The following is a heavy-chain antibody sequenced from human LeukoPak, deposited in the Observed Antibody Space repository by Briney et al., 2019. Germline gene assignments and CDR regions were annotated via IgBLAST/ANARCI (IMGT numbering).Heavy chain of an antibody. CDR2: IYTSGST. V-gene: IGHV4-4*07. D-gene: IGHD3-10*01. CDR1: GGSISSYY. Sequence: SETLSLTCTVSGGSISSYYWSWIRQPAGKGLEWIGRIYTSGSTNYNPSLKSRVTMSVDTSKNQFSLKLSSVTAADTAVYYCARAGTKYYYGSGSSYYYYYGMDVWGQGTTVTVSS. J-gene: IGHJ6*02. CDR3: ARAGTKYYYGSGSSYYYYYGMDV.